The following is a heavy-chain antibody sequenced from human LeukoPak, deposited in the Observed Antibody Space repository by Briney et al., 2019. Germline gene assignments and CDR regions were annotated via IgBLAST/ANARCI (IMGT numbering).Heavy chain of an antibody. CDR3: ARDLWLQHNHYMDV. V-gene: IGHV3-21*01. D-gene: IGHD5-18*01. CDR2: ISTSSSYI. J-gene: IGHJ6*03. CDR1: GFTFSSYS. Sequence: SGGSLRLSCAASGFTFSSYSMNWVRQAPGKGLEWVAFISTSSSYIYYTDSVKGRFTISRDNAKNSMYLQMNSLGAEDTAVYYCARDLWLQHNHYMDVWGKGTTVTVSS.